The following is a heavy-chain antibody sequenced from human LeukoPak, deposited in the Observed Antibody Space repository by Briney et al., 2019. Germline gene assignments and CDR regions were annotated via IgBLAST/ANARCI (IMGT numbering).Heavy chain of an antibody. CDR3: AKSSRERHGGYFQH. Sequence: SETLSLTCAVYGGSFSGYYWSGIRQPPGKGLEWIGEINHSGSTNYNPSLKSRVTISVDTSKNQFSLKLSSVTAADTAVYYCAKSSRERHGGYFQHWGQGTLVTVSS. J-gene: IGHJ1*01. CDR2: INHSGST. D-gene: IGHD1-1*01. CDR1: GGSFSGYY. V-gene: IGHV4-34*01.